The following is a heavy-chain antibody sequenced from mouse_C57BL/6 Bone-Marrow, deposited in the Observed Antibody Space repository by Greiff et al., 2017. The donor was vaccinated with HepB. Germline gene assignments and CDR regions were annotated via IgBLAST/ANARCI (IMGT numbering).Heavy chain of an antibody. Sequence: VHLVESGAELVRPGASVTLSCKASGYTFTDYEMHWVKQTPVHGLEWIGAIDPETGGTAYNQKFKGKAILTADKSSSTAYMELRSLTSEDSAVYYCTRRVLRRAMDYWGQGTSVTVSS. D-gene: IGHD2-4*01. CDR2: IDPETGGT. V-gene: IGHV1-15*01. CDR1: GYTFTDYE. CDR3: TRRVLRRAMDY. J-gene: IGHJ4*01.